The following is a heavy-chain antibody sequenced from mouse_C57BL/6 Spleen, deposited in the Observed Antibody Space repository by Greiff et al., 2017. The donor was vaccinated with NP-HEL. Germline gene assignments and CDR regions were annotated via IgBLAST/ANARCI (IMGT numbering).Heavy chain of an antibody. Sequence: VQLQQSGAELVRPGASVKLSCTASGFNIKDDYMHWVKQRPEQGLEWIGWIDPENGDTEYASKFQGKATITADTSSNTAYLQLSSLTSEDTAVYYCTTGCSSKDDWGQGTTLTVSS. CDR2: IDPENGDT. CDR1: GFNIKDDY. D-gene: IGHD1-1*01. V-gene: IGHV14-4*01. J-gene: IGHJ2*01. CDR3: TTGCSSKDD.